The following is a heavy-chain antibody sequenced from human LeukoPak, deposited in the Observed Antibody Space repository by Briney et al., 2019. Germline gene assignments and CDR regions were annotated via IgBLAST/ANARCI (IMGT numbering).Heavy chain of an antibody. V-gene: IGHV4-59*01. CDR2: ISYIGST. J-gene: IGHJ6*03. Sequence: SETLSLTCTVSGGSISNYYWSWIRQPPGKGLEWIGYISYIGSTKYNPSLKSRVTISEDTSKKQFSLKMGSVTAADTAVYYCAGSYHYYMDVWGKGTTVTVSS. CDR3: AGSYHYYMDV. CDR1: GGSISNYY.